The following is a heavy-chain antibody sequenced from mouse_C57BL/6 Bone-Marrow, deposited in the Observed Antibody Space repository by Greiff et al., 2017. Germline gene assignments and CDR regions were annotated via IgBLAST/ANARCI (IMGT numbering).Heavy chain of an antibody. CDR3: ARSYYGSSYQYFDV. V-gene: IGHV1-69*01. D-gene: IGHD1-1*01. CDR2: IDPSDSYT. J-gene: IGHJ1*03. Sequence: QVQLQQPGAELVMPGASVKLSCKASGYTFTSYWMHWVKQRPGQGLEWIGEIDPSDSYTNYNQKFKGKSTLTVDKSSSTAYMQLSSLTSEDSAVYYCARSYYGSSYQYFDVWGTGTTVTVSS. CDR1: GYTFTSYW.